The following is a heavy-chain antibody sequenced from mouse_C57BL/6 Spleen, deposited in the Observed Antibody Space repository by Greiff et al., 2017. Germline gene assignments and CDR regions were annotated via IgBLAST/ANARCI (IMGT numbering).Heavy chain of an antibody. CDR3: TTLGYDYDRFAY. CDR2: IDPENGDT. Sequence: VQLQQSGAELVRPGASVKLSCTASGFNIKDDYMHWVKQRPEQGLEWIGWIDPENGDTEYASKFQGKATITADTSSNTAYLQLSSLTSEDTAVYYCTTLGYDYDRFAYWGQGTLVTVSA. J-gene: IGHJ3*01. V-gene: IGHV14-4*01. CDR1: GFNIKDDY. D-gene: IGHD2-4*01.